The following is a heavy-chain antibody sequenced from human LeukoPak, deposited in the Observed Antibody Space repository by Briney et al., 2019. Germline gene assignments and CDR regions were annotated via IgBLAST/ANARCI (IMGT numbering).Heavy chain of an antibody. J-gene: IGHJ3*02. CDR2: MNPNSGNT. CDR3: ARGGDDHDAFDI. D-gene: IGHD3-10*01. Sequence: ASVKVSCKASGYTFTSYDINWVRQATGQGLEWMGWMNPNSGNTGYAQKFQGRVTITRNTSISTAYMELSSLRSEDTAVYYCARGGDDHDAFDIWGQGTMVTVSS. V-gene: IGHV1-8*03. CDR1: GYTFTSYD.